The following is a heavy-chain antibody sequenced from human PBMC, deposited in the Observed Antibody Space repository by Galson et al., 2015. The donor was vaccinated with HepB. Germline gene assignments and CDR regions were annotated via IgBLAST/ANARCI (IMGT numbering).Heavy chain of an antibody. CDR1: GFTFSDYW. CDR3: ARDGPWSGNTIDY. Sequence: SLRLSCAASGFTFSDYWMTWVRQPPGKGLEWVANIKQDGGQKYYVNSVKGRFTISRDNAKNSLYLQMNSLRAEDTAMYYCARDGPWSGNTIDYWGQGTLVTVSS. CDR2: IKQDGGQK. V-gene: IGHV3-7*01. J-gene: IGHJ4*02. D-gene: IGHD3-3*01.